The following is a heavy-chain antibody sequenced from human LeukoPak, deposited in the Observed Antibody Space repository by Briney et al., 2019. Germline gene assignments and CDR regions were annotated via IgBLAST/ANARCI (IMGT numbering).Heavy chain of an antibody. CDR3: AREGYSSSWSHFDY. J-gene: IGHJ4*02. V-gene: IGHV3-7*01. D-gene: IGHD6-13*01. CDR2: IKQDGSEK. Sequence: PGGSLRLSCAASGFTFSSYWMSWVRQAPGKGLKWVANIKQDGSEKYYVDSVKGRFTISRDNAKNSLYLQMNSLRAEDTAVYYCAREGYSSSWSHFDYWGQGTLVTVSS. CDR1: GFTFSSYW.